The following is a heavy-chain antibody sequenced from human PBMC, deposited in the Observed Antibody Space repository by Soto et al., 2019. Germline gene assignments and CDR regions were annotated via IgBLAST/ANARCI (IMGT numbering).Heavy chain of an antibody. J-gene: IGHJ3*02. Sequence: SETLSLTCSVSSGSFSSGVNSWNWIRQHPGKGLEWIGYIYYNGSNYYNPSLKSRVTISIDTSENQFSLKLSSVTAADTAVYYCARESFYYDSSSGPNAFDIWGQGTMVTVSS. D-gene: IGHD3-22*01. V-gene: IGHV4-31*03. CDR2: IYYNGSN. CDR1: SGSFSSGVNS. CDR3: ARESFYYDSSSGPNAFDI.